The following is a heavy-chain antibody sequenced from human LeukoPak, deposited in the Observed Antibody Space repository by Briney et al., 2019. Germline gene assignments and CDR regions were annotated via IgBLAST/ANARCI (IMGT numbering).Heavy chain of an antibody. CDR1: GYTFTGYY. J-gene: IGHJ4*02. D-gene: IGHD1-20*01. V-gene: IGHV1-2*02. Sequence: GASVKVSCRASGYTFTGYYMHWVRQAPGQGLAWMGWINPNSGGTNYAQKFQGRVTMTRDTSISTAYMELSRLRSDDTAVYYCASLGYNWNDPFDYWGQGTLVTVSS. CDR2: INPNSGGT. CDR3: ASLGYNWNDPFDY.